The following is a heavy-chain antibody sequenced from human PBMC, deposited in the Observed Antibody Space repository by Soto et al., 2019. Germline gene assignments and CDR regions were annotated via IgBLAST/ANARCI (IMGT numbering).Heavy chain of an antibody. CDR3: AKGGGSGYDSYYYYYYGMDV. D-gene: IGHD5-12*01. CDR2: ISGSGGST. Sequence: PGGSLRLSCAASGFTFSSYAMSWVRQAPGKGLEWVSAISGSGGSTYYADSVKGRFTISRDNSKNTLYLQMNSLRAEDTAVYYCAKGGGSGYDSYYYYYYGMDVWGQGTTVTVSS. J-gene: IGHJ6*02. V-gene: IGHV3-23*01. CDR1: GFTFSSYA.